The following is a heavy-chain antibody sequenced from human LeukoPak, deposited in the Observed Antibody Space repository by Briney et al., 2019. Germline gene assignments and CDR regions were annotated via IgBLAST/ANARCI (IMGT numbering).Heavy chain of an antibody. CDR3: ARVGGGIAAAGALDY. Sequence: PSETLSLTCTVSGSSISSSSYYWGWIRQPPGKGLEWIGSMYYSGSTYYNPSLKSRVTISVDTSKNQFSLKLSSVTAADTAVYYCARVGGGIAAAGALDYWGQGTLVTVSS. J-gene: IGHJ4*02. V-gene: IGHV4-39*07. CDR2: MYYSGST. D-gene: IGHD6-13*01. CDR1: GSSISSSSYY.